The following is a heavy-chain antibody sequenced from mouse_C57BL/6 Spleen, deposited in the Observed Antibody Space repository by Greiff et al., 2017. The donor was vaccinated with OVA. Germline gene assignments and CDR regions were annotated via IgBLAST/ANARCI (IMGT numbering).Heavy chain of an antibody. D-gene: IGHD1-1*01. Sequence: VQLKESGPELVKPGASVKMSCKASGYTFTDYNMHWVKQSHGKSLEWIGYINPNNGGTSYNQKFKGKATLTVNKSSSTAYMALRSLTSEDSAVYYCARVTTVVDYAMDYWGQGTSVTVSS. CDR3: ARVTTVVDYAMDY. J-gene: IGHJ4*01. CDR1: GYTFTDYN. V-gene: IGHV1-22*01. CDR2: INPNNGGT.